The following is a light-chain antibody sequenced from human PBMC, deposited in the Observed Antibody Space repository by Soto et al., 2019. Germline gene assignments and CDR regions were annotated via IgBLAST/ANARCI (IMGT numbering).Light chain of an antibody. V-gene: IGKV1-39*01. CDR3: QQYHIYSGT. CDR2: AAS. Sequence: DIQMTQSPSSLSASVGDRVTITCRASQSISSYLNWYQQKPGKAPKLLIYAASSFQSGVPSRFSGRGSGTEFTLTINSLQPDDFATYYCQQYHIYSGTFGQGTKVDIK. CDR1: QSISSY. J-gene: IGKJ1*01.